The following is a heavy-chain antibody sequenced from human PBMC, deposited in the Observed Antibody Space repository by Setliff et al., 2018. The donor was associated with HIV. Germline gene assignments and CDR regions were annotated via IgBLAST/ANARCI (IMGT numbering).Heavy chain of an antibody. D-gene: IGHD3-3*01. CDR3: FRSGTHPFDI. CDR1: GYTFTAYY. J-gene: IGHJ4*02. V-gene: IGHV1-2*04. Sequence: ASVKVSCKASGYTFTAYYIHWVRQAPGQGLEWMGWINPYSGGTNYAQNFQGWVTMTYLHINDLRAEDIGVYYCARDGADYNFRSGTHPFDIWGQGTLVTVSS. CDR2: INPYSGGT.